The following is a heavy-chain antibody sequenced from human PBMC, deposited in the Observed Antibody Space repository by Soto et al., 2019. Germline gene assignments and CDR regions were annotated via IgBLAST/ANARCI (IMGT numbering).Heavy chain of an antibody. CDR2: ISSSSSTI. V-gene: IGHV3-48*02. D-gene: IGHD1-1*01. Sequence: EVQLVESGGGLVQPGGSLRLSCAASGFTFSSYSMNWVRQAPGKGLEWVSYISSSSSTIYYADSVKGRFTISRDNVKNTLYLQMISLRYEDTAVYDCAREGQTGTTYLFYYYYGMDVWGQGNTVTV. CDR3: AREGQTGTTYLFYYYYGMDV. J-gene: IGHJ6*02. CDR1: GFTFSSYS.